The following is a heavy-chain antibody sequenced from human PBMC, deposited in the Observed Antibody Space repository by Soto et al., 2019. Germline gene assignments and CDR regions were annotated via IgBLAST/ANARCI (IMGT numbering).Heavy chain of an antibody. CDR3: ATFRRYSSGWYLGDFQH. CDR2: IYYSGST. D-gene: IGHD6-19*01. Sequence: SETLSLTCTVSGGSISSGGYYWSWIRQHPGKGLEWIGYIYYSGSTYYNPSPKSRVTISVDTSKNQFSLKLSSVTAADTAVYYCATFRRYSSGWYLGDFQHWGQGTLVTVSS. V-gene: IGHV4-31*03. CDR1: GGSISSGGYY. J-gene: IGHJ1*01.